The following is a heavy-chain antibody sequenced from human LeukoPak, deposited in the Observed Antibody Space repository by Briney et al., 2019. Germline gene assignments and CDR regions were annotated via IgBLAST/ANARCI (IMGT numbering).Heavy chain of an antibody. CDR2: IYYSGST. CDR3: AGGVRSGWSQYHFDY. Sequence: SETLSLTCTVSGGSISSYYWSWIRQPPGKGLEWIGYIYYSGSTNYNPSLKSRVTISVDTSKNQFSLKLSSVTAADTAVYYCAGGVRSGWSQYHFDYWGQGTLVTVSS. D-gene: IGHD6-19*01. V-gene: IGHV4-59*01. CDR1: GGSISSYY. J-gene: IGHJ4*02.